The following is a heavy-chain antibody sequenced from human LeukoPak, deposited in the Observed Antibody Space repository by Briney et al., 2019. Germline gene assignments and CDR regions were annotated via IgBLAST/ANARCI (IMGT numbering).Heavy chain of an antibody. Sequence: PGGSLGLSCAASGFTFSNYGMHWVRQAPGKGLEWVALISYDGVNKYYADSVKGRFTISRDNSKNTLYLRMNSLRVEDTALYYCAKLRELVTYYYYYGLDVWGQGTTVTVSS. D-gene: IGHD1-1*01. CDR3: AKLRELVTYYYYYGLDV. CDR1: GFTFSNYG. CDR2: ISYDGVNK. V-gene: IGHV3-30*18. J-gene: IGHJ6*02.